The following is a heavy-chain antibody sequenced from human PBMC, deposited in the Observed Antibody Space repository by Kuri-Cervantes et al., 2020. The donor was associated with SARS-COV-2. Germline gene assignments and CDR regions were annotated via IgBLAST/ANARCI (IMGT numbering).Heavy chain of an antibody. V-gene: IGHV1-58*02. CDR1: GFTFTSSA. CDR2: IVVGSGNT. J-gene: IGHJ4*02. CDR3: AGEAPYSSSWWDY. Sequence: SVKVSCKASGFTFTSSAMQWVRQARGQRLEWIGWIVVGSGNTNYAQKFQGRVTMTRDTSISTAYMELSRLRSDDTAVYYCAGEAPYSSSWWDYWGQGTLVTVSS. D-gene: IGHD6-13*01.